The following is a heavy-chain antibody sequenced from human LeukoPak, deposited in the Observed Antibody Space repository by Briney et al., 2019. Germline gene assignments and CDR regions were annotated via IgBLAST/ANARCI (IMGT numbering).Heavy chain of an antibody. CDR2: INHSGST. CDR3: ARGYTIFGVVIRYYYYVDV. Sequence: SETLSLTCAVYGGSFSGYYWSWIRQPPGKGLEWIGEINHSGSTNYNPSLKSRVTISVDTSKNQFSLKLSSVTAADTAVYYCARGYTIFGVVIRYYYYVDVWGKGTTVTVSS. V-gene: IGHV4-34*01. CDR1: GGSFSGYY. J-gene: IGHJ6*03. D-gene: IGHD3-3*01.